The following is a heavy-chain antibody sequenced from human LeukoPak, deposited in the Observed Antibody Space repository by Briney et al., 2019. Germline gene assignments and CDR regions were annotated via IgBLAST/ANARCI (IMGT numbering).Heavy chain of an antibody. V-gene: IGHV3-48*03. D-gene: IGHD3-22*01. Sequence: GGSLRLSCAASGFTFSSYEMNWVRQAPGKGLEWVSYISGSGNTIYYADSVKGRFTISRDNAKNSLYLQMNSLRAEDTAVYYCAREVYYYDSSGFYYSGGFGYWGQGTLLTVSS. J-gene: IGHJ4*02. CDR3: AREVYYYDSSGFYYSGGFGY. CDR2: ISGSGNTI. CDR1: GFTFSSYE.